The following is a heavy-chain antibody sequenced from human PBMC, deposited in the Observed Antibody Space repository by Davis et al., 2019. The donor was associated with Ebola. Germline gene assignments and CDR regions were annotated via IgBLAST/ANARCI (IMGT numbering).Heavy chain of an antibody. CDR2: INPNSGGT. Sequence: ASVKVSCKASGYTFTGYYMHWVRQAPGQGLEWMGWINPNSGGTNYAQKFQGWVTMTRDTSISTAYMELSRLRSDDTAVYYCARDLGPQAYYYGSGSLSLDYWGQGTLVTVSS. CDR1: GYTFTGYY. CDR3: ARDLGPQAYYYGSGSLSLDY. D-gene: IGHD3-10*01. J-gene: IGHJ4*02. V-gene: IGHV1-2*04.